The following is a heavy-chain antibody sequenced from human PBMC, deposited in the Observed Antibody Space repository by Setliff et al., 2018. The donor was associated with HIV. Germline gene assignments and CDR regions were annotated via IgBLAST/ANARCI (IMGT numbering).Heavy chain of an antibody. CDR1: GFSFSLYA. D-gene: IGHD3-10*01. J-gene: IGHJ3*02. CDR2: IDGSSETI. Sequence: ETLSLSCVGSGFSFSLYAIVWVRQAPGKGLEWVSGIDGSSETIHYADSVKGRFTISRDNSKNSLYLQMNSLRADDTAMYYCACPKEGYSGSGGAFQIWGQGTMVTVSS. V-gene: IGHV3-23*01. CDR3: ACPKEGYSGSGGAFQI.